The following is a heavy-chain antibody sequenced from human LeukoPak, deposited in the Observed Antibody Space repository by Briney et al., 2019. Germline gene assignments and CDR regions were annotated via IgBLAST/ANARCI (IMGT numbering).Heavy chain of an antibody. D-gene: IGHD4-17*01. V-gene: IGHV3-53*01. Sequence: GGSLRLSCAASGFTGSHDYMSWVRQAPGKGLEWVSATHSSGGTYYADSVKGRFTISRDTSKNTLYLQINSLSVEDTAVYYCIVFGDSNHWGQGTLVTVSS. J-gene: IGHJ5*02. CDR1: GFTGSHDY. CDR2: THSSGGT. CDR3: IVFGDSNH.